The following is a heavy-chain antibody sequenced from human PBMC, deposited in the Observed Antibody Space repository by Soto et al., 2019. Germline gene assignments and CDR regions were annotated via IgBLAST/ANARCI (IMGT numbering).Heavy chain of an antibody. D-gene: IGHD3-3*01. CDR3: AGSYYDFWSGYSRYYFDY. V-gene: IGHV4-39*01. Sequence: SETLSLTCTVSGGSISSSSYYWGWIRQPPGKGLEWIGSIYYSGSTYYNPSLKSRVTISVDTSKNQFSLKLSSVTAADTAGYYCAGSYYDFWSGYSRYYFDYWGQGTLVTVSS. CDR2: IYYSGST. CDR1: GGSISSSSYY. J-gene: IGHJ4*02.